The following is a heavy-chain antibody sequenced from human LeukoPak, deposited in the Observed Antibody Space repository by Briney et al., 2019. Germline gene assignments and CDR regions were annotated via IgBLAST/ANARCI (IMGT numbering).Heavy chain of an antibody. CDR2: INPSSGGT. V-gene: IGHV1-2*02. J-gene: IGHJ4*02. CDR3: ARGLTGYGSGSYDFDY. Sequence: GASVKVSCKASGYTFTDYYMHWVRQAPGQGLEWMGWINPSSGGTNYAQKFQGRVTVTRDTSISTAYMDLSRLRSDDTAVYYCARGLTGYGSGSYDFDYWGQGTLVTVSS. D-gene: IGHD3-10*01. CDR1: GYTFTDYY.